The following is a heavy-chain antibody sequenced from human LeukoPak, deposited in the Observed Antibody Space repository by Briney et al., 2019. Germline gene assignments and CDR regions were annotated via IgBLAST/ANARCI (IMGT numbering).Heavy chain of an antibody. CDR3: ARHSGSGWYEDFQH. D-gene: IGHD6-19*01. CDR1: GGSISSYY. J-gene: IGHJ1*01. CDR2: IYYSGST. Sequence: SETLSLTCTVSGGSISSYYWSWIRQPPGKGLEWIGYIYYSGSTNYNPSLKSRVTISVDTSKNQFSLKLSSVTAAGTAVYYCARHSGSGWYEDFQHWGQGTLVTVSS. V-gene: IGHV4-59*08.